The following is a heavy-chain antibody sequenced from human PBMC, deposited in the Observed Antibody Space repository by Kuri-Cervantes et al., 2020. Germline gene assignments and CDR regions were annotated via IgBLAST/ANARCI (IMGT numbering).Heavy chain of an antibody. J-gene: IGHJ4*02. CDR2: IEADENKT. V-gene: IGHV3-7*01. CDR1: GFTFSSYG. CDR3: ARVGGAAPGTFDH. D-gene: IGHD6-13*01. Sequence: GGSLRLSCAASGFTFSSYGMHWVRQTPGKGLEWVANIEADENKTYYVDFLKGRFTISRDNAKNSLYLQMNSLRAEDTAVYYCARVGGAAPGTFDHWGQGTLVTVSS.